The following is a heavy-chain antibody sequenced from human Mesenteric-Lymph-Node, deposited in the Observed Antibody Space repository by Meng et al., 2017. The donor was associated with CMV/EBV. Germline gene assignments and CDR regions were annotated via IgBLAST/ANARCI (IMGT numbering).Heavy chain of an antibody. CDR2: LSGSGDST. Sequence: GGSLRLSCAASGFTFSSYAMSWVRQAPGKGLEWVSVLSGSGDSTYYIDSVKGRFTISRDNPKNTLYLEMNGLTAEDTAVYYCAKRGTAVAATIHFDYWGQGTLVTVSS. CDR3: AKRGTAVAATIHFDY. D-gene: IGHD6-19*01. CDR1: GFTFSSYA. J-gene: IGHJ4*02. V-gene: IGHV3-23*01.